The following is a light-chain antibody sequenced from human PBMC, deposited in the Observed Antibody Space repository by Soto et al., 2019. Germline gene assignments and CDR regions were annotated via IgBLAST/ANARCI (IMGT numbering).Light chain of an antibody. Sequence: EIIMKQSPATLSVYPCETASLSCMASQGVSTKLSWYQQKPGQAPRLLINGASTRATGVPARFSGWGSGTEFTLTISSLQSEDFAVYYCQQYHNWPPITFGQGTLLEIK. CDR1: QGVSTK. CDR2: GAS. V-gene: IGKV3-15*01. J-gene: IGKJ5*01. CDR3: QQYHNWPPIT.